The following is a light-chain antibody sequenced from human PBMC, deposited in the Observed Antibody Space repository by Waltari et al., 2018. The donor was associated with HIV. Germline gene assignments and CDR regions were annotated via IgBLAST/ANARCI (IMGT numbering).Light chain of an antibody. J-gene: IGLJ3*02. V-gene: IGLV1-47*01. CDR1: NSHIGTHS. Sequence: QPVLTQPPSASGTPGHGVTISCSGSNSHIGTHSVYWYQHLPGMAPKLLIYRNNRRPSGIPDRFSGSRSGTSASLAISGLRSEDEADYYCATWDDSLIWVFGGGTKLTVL. CDR2: RNN. CDR3: ATWDDSLIWV.